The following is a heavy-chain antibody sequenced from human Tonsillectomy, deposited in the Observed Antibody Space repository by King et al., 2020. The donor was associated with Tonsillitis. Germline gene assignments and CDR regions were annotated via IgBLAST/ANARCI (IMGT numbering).Heavy chain of an antibody. J-gene: IGHJ3*02. CDR3: AKDLQMATLTRSDGFVI. CDR2: IRYDGSNK. V-gene: IGHV3-30*02. CDR1: GFIFSSYD. D-gene: IGHD5-24*01. Sequence: VQLVESGGGVVQPGGSLRLSCAASGFIFSSYDMHWVRQAPGKGLEWVAFIRYDGSNKYYADSVKGRFTISRDNSKNTLYLQMNSLRAEDTAVYYCAKDLQMATLTRSDGFVIWGQGTMVTVSS.